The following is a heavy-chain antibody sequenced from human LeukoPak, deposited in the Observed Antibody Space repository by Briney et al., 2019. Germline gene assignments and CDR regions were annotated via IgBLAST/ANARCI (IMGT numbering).Heavy chain of an antibody. D-gene: IGHD4-17*01. CDR3: ARGTTVTPHLSN. CDR2: ISAYNGNT. CDR1: GYTFTSYD. V-gene: IGHV1-18*01. Sequence: ASVKVSCKASGYTFTSYDINWVRQAPGQGLEWMGWISAYNGNTNYAQKLQGRVTMTTDTSTSTAYMELRSLRSDDTAVYYCARGTTVTPHLSNWGQGTLVTVSS. J-gene: IGHJ4*02.